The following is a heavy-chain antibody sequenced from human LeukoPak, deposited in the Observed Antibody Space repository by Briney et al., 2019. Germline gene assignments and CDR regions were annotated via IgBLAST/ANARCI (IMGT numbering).Heavy chain of an antibody. V-gene: IGHV4-4*07. Sequence: SETLSLTCTVSGGSISSYYWSWIRQPAGKGLEWIGRIDTSGNTNYKPSLKSRVTMSVDTSKDQFSLKLSSVTAADTAVYYCARVSSSWYQDWFFDLWGRGTLVTVSS. D-gene: IGHD6-13*01. J-gene: IGHJ2*01. CDR3: ARVSSSWYQDWFFDL. CDR2: IDTSGNT. CDR1: GGSISSYY.